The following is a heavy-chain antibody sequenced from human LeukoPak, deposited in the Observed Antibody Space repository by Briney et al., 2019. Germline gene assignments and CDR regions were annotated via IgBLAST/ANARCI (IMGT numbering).Heavy chain of an antibody. CDR3: AKDNIVVVPAQLEYYYYMDV. CDR1: GFTFSSYA. D-gene: IGHD2-2*01. CDR2: ISGSGGST. J-gene: IGHJ6*03. Sequence: GGSLRLSCAASGFTFSSYAMSWVRQAPGKGLEWVSAISGSGGSTYYADSVKGRFTISRDNSKNTLYLQMNSLRAEDTAVYYCAKDNIVVVPAQLEYYYYMDVWGKGTTVTVSS. V-gene: IGHV3-23*01.